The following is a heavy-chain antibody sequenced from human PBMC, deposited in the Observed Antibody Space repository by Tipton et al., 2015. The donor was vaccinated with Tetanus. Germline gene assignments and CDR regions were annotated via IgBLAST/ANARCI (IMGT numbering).Heavy chain of an antibody. Sequence: SLRLSCAASGFIFSSYGIHWVRQAPGKGLEWVAGSWYDGTDNYYADSVKGRFTISRDNSKNTLYLQMNSLRAEDTAVYYCAREADCSGGSCFSGDFDNWGQGTQVTVSS. D-gene: IGHD2-15*01. CDR3: AREADCSGGSCFSGDFDN. J-gene: IGHJ4*02. CDR1: GFIFSSYG. V-gene: IGHV3-33*01. CDR2: SWYDGTDN.